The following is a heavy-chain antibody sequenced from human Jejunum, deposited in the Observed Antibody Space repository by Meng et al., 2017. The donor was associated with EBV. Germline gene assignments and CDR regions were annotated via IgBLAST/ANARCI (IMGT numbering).Heavy chain of an antibody. CDR2: IHHSGRT. CDR3: ASVGYYDSSGYFTDY. J-gene: IGHJ4*02. Sequence: QWQLQGQGPGLVKPPGTLSLPSAVSGGSITSTNWWSWVRQPPGKGLEWIGEIHHSGRTNYNPSLKSRVTISVDKSKNQFSLELSSVTAADTAVYFCASVGYYDSSGYFTDYWGQGTLVTVSS. D-gene: IGHD3-22*01. V-gene: IGHV4-4*01. CDR1: GGSITSTNW.